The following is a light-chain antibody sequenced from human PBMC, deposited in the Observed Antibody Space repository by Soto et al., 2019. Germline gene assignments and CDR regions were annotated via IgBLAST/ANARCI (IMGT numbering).Light chain of an antibody. V-gene: IGKV1-33*01. CDR2: DAS. CDR1: QDINIY. Sequence: DIQMTQSLSSLFASLGDRVTITCQATQDINIYLNWYQQKPGKAPNLLIYDASNLEIGVPSRFSGSGSGTHFTFTISSLQTEDIGTYYCQQYDILPITFGRGTRLENK. J-gene: IGKJ5*01. CDR3: QQYDILPIT.